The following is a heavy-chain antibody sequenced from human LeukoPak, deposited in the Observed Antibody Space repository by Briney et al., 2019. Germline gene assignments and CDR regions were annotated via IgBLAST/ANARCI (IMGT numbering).Heavy chain of an antibody. D-gene: IGHD6-25*01. J-gene: IGHJ4*02. Sequence: ASVKVSCKASGGTFSSYAISWVRQAPGQGLEWMGGIIPIFGTANYAQKLQGRVTMTTDTSTSTAYMELRSLRSDDTAVYYCARDLIYSSGWAFDYWGQGTLVTVSS. CDR2: IIPIFGTA. V-gene: IGHV1-69*05. CDR1: GGTFSSYA. CDR3: ARDLIYSSGWAFDY.